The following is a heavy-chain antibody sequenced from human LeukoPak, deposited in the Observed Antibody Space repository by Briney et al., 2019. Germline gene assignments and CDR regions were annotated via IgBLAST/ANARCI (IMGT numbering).Heavy chain of an antibody. Sequence: ASVKVSCKASGYTFTSYAMHCVRQAPGHRLEWMGWINAGNGNTKYSQKFQGRVTITRDTSASTAYMELSSLRSEDTAVYYCARGSPSYAQWHFDLWGRGTLVTVSS. CDR1: GYTFTSYA. J-gene: IGHJ2*01. V-gene: IGHV1-3*01. CDR3: ARGSPSYAQWHFDL. CDR2: INAGNGNT. D-gene: IGHD2/OR15-2a*01.